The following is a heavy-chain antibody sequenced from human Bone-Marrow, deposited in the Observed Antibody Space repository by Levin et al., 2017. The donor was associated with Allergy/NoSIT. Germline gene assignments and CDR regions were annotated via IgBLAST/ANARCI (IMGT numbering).Heavy chain of an antibody. J-gene: IGHJ5*02. D-gene: IGHD3-9*01. CDR2: VYHTGST. CDR3: AAQRNFAYVT. CDR1: GDSISSGDYS. V-gene: IGHV4-30-2*01. Sequence: SETLSLTCAVSGDSISSGDYSWLWIRQPPGKGLEWIGHVYHTGSTYYSPSLKSRVTISVARSKNQFSLQLSSVTAADTAVYYCAAQRNFAYVTWGQGTLVTVSS.